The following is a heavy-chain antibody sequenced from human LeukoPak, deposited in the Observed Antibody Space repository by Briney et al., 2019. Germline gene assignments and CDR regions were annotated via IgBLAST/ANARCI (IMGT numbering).Heavy chain of an antibody. J-gene: IGHJ4*02. V-gene: IGHV3-64*04. CDR1: GFTFSSYA. D-gene: IGHD1-26*01. CDR2: INSNGGTT. CDR3: AKDADSWSQGYFDY. Sequence: PGGSLRLSCSASGFTFSSYAMHWVRQAPGKGLEYVSAINSNGGTTYYSDSVKGRFTIFRDNSKNTLYLQMYSLRAEDTAVYYCAKDADSWSQGYFDYWGQGTLVTVSS.